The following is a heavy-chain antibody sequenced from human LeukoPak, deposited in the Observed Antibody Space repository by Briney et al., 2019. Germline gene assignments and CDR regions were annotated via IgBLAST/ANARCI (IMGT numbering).Heavy chain of an antibody. CDR2: ISASGGNT. Sequence: GGSLRLSCAASGFTFSNYGMSWVRQAPGKGLEWVSGISASGGNTYYADSVKGRFTISRDNSKNTLYLQMNSLRAEDTAVYYSLGYCSRTSCLDAFDIWGQGTVVTVSS. CDR3: LGYCSRTSCLDAFDI. D-gene: IGHD2-2*01. J-gene: IGHJ3*02. V-gene: IGHV3-23*01. CDR1: GFTFSNYG.